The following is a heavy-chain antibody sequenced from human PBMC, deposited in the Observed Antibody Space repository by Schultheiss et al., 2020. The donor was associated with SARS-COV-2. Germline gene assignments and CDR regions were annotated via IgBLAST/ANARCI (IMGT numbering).Heavy chain of an antibody. Sequence: SETLSLTCAVSGGSISSSNWWSWVRQPPGKGLEWIGEINHSGSTNYNPSLKSRVTISVDTSKNQFSLRLSSVTAADTAVYYCARGADWHPATRFDPWGQGTLVTVSS. V-gene: IGHV4-4*02. D-gene: IGHD2-21*01. CDR3: ARGADWHPATRFDP. CDR2: INHSGST. J-gene: IGHJ5*02. CDR1: GGSISSSNW.